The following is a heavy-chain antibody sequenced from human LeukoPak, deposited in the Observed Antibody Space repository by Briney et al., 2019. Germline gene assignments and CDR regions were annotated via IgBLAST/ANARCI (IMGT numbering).Heavy chain of an antibody. CDR3: ARGERTLWFGESYCMDV. D-gene: IGHD3-10*01. CDR1: GFTFSNAW. CDR2: IKSKTDGGTI. Sequence: GGSLRLSCAASGFTFSNAWMSWVRQAPGKGLEWVGRIKSKTDGGTIDYAAPVKGRFTISRDDSKHTLYLQMNSLRAEDTAVYYCARGERTLWFGESYCMDVWGQGTTVTVSS. V-gene: IGHV3-15*01. J-gene: IGHJ6*02.